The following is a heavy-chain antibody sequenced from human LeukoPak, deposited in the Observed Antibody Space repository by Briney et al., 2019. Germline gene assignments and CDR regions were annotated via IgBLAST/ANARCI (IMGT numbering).Heavy chain of an antibody. CDR1: GFTFNYYA. Sequence: SGGSLRLSCAASGFTFNYYAITWVRQAPGKGLEWVSSIDGSGDSTYYADSVRGRFTMSRDNSKNTLSLQVNSLRVEDTAMYYCAKEYVGRLRDWGQGTLVTVSS. J-gene: IGHJ4*02. CDR2: IDGSGDST. V-gene: IGHV3-23*01. D-gene: IGHD1-26*01. CDR3: AKEYVGRLRD.